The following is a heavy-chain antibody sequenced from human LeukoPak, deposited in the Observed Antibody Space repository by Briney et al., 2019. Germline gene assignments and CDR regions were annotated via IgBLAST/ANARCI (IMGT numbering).Heavy chain of an antibody. V-gene: IGHV1-18*01. CDR2: ISAYNGNT. J-gene: IGHJ4*02. CDR1: GYTFTGYD. Sequence: ASVKVSCKASGYTFTGYDINWVRQATGQGLEWMGWISAYNGNTNYAQKLQGRVTMTTDTSTSTAYMELRSLRSDDTAVYYCAGAVGWELLRAVDYWGQGTLVTVSS. CDR3: AGAVGWELLRAVDY. D-gene: IGHD1-26*01.